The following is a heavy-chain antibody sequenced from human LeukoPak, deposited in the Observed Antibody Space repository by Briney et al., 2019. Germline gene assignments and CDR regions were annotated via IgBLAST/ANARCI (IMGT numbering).Heavy chain of an antibody. V-gene: IGHV3-21*04. CDR3: ARDGLRRPPTPYCGGDCPLDY. J-gene: IGHJ4*02. CDR1: GFTFSNNA. Sequence: GGSLRLSCAASGFTFSNNAMHWVRQAPGKGLEWVSSISGGGGETYYVDSVKGRFTISRDNAKNSLYLQMNSLGVEDTAMYYCARDGLRRPPTPYCGGDCPLDYWGQGTLVSVSS. CDR2: ISGGGGET. D-gene: IGHD2-21*02.